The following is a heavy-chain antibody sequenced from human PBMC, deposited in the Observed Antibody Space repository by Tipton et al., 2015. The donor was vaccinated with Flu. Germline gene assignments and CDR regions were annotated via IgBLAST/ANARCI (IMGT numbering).Heavy chain of an antibody. Sequence: QLVQSGGGVVQPGRSLRLSCAASGFTFSNFAMRWVRQAPGKGLEWVAGIWYDGSNKYYADSVKGRFTISRDNSKNTLYLQMNSLRAEDTAVYYCARDKSRRGPSPDWFDPWGQGTLVTVSS. V-gene: IGHV3-33*01. CDR3: ARDKSRRGPSPDWFDP. CDR2: IWYDGSNK. J-gene: IGHJ5*02. CDR1: GFTFSNFA.